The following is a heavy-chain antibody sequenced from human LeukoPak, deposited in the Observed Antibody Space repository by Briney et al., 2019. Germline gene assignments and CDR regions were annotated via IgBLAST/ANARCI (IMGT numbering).Heavy chain of an antibody. Sequence: SETLSLTCTVSGDSLSSGTYYWGWIRQPPEKGLEWVGSIYYNGRTYYNPSLKSRVTISADTSKNQFSLQLSSVTAADTAVYYCARRRTTFFDYWGQGILVTVSP. CDR2: IYYNGRT. D-gene: IGHD1/OR15-1a*01. V-gene: IGHV4-39*01. CDR1: GDSLSSGTYY. CDR3: ARRRTTFFDY. J-gene: IGHJ4*02.